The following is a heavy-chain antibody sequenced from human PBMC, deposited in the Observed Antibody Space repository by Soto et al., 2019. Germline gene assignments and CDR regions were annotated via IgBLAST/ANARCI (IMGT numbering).Heavy chain of an antibody. Sequence: SETLSLTCIVSGGSINNHYWSWIRQPPGQGLEWIGYIYYSGSTNYNPSLKSRVTMSVDTSKNQFSLKLSSLTAADTAIYYCARANWFFDYWGQGTLVTVSS. CDR1: GGSINNHY. CDR3: ARANWFFDY. CDR2: IYYSGST. J-gene: IGHJ4*02. D-gene: IGHD7-27*01. V-gene: IGHV4-59*11.